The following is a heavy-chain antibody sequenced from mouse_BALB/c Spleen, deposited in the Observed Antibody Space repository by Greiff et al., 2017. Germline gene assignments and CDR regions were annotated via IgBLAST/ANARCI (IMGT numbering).Heavy chain of an antibody. CDR3: ARDYGSSYAWFAY. Sequence: EVQLVESGGGLVKPGGSLKLSCAASGFTFSDYYMYWVRQTPEKRLEWVATISDGGSYTYYPDSVKGRFTISRDNAKNNLYLQMSSLKSEDTAMYYCARDYGSSYAWFAYWGQGTLVTVSA. J-gene: IGHJ3*01. CDR2: ISDGGSYT. D-gene: IGHD1-1*01. CDR1: GFTFSDYY. V-gene: IGHV5-4*02.